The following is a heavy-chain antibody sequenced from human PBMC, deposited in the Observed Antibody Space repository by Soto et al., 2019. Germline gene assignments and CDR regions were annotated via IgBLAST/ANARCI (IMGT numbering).Heavy chain of an antibody. V-gene: IGHV4-39*01. Sequence: QLQLQESGPGLVKPSETLSLTCTVSGGSISSSSYYWGWIRQPPGKGLEWIGSIYYSGSTYYNPSLNGRVTIXXDXSXXQCALKLSSVTAADTAVYYCAGRNYGDSHAESFQHWGQGTLVTVSS. J-gene: IGHJ1*01. CDR1: GGSISSSSYY. CDR3: AGRNYGDSHAESFQH. CDR2: IYYSGST. D-gene: IGHD4-17*01.